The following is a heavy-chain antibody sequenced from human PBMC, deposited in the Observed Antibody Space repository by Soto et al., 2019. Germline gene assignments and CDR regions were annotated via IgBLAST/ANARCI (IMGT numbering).Heavy chain of an antibody. CDR3: AREVLIDLNYFDY. CDR2: INPSGGTT. J-gene: IGHJ4*02. D-gene: IGHD2-21*01. V-gene: IGHV1-46*01. Sequence: ASVKVSCKASGYTFTNYHIHWVRQAPEDGLERKGRINPSGGTTIYAQKFHGRVTMTRDTSTSTVNIELSSLRSEFTAVFYCAREVLIDLNYFDYWGQGALVTVSS. CDR1: GYTFTNYH.